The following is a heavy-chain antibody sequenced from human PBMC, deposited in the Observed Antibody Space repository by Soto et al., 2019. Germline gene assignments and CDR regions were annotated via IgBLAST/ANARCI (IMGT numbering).Heavy chain of an antibody. Sequence: QVPLVQSGAEVKKPGASVKVSCKASGYTFTSYGITSVRQTPGQGLEWMGWISAYNGNTNYAQKLQGRVTMTTDASTSTAYMELRSLRSDDTAVDYCARSIKWGYFDLWGRGTLVTVSS. CDR3: ARSIKWGYFDL. CDR1: GYTFTSYG. J-gene: IGHJ2*01. V-gene: IGHV1-18*01. CDR2: ISAYNGNT. D-gene: IGHD2-21*01.